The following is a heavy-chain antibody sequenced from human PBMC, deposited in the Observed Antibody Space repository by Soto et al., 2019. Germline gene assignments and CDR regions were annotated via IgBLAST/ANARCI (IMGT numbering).Heavy chain of an antibody. CDR2: ISGSGGRT. CDR1: GFTFSSYA. Sequence: EVQLLESGGSLVQPGGSLRLSCAASGFTFSSYAMSWVRQAPGKGLEWVSVISGSGGRTYYAESVKGRFTISRDNSKNTLYLQMKSLRAEDTAVYYCEKDTMTTVTMTLVYWGQGTLVTVSS. J-gene: IGHJ4*02. D-gene: IGHD4-17*01. CDR3: EKDTMTTVTMTLVY. V-gene: IGHV3-23*01.